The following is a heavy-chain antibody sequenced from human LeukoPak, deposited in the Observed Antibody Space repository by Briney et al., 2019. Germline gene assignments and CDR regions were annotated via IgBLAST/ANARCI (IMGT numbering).Heavy chain of an antibody. CDR2: ISAVSTYI. CDR1: GFTFSSNT. V-gene: IGHV3-21*01. Sequence: GGSLRLSCAASGFTFSSNTIHWVRQAPGKGLEWVSSISAVSTYIYYADSVKGRFTISRDNVEKSAYLELSGLTAHDTAIYYCARGGIAGRPVYYYYMDVWGKGTTVTVSS. D-gene: IGHD6-6*01. CDR3: ARGGIAGRPVYYYYMDV. J-gene: IGHJ6*03.